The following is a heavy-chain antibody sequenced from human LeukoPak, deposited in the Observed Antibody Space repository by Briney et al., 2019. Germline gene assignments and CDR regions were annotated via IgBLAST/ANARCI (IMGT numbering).Heavy chain of an antibody. D-gene: IGHD5-24*01. V-gene: IGHV3-23*01. CDR2: ISANGINS. J-gene: IGHJ5*02. CDR1: RFTFSSHA. Sequence: PGGSLRLSCAASRFTFSSHAMSWVRQAPGKGLEWVSTISANGINSYYADSVEGRFTISRDNSRNTLYLQMNDLRAEDTAVYYCSKNPYSDGSHWFDPWGQGTLVTVSS. CDR3: SKNPYSDGSHWFDP.